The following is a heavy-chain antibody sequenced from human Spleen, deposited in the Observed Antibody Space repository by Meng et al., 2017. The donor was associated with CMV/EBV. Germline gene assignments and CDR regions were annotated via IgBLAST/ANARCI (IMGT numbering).Heavy chain of an antibody. CDR1: GFTFSDSA. D-gene: IGHD6-13*01. Sequence: SGFTFSDSAIHWVRQASGKGLEWVGRIRSKVNNYATVYGASVKGRFTMSRDDSKNTAYLQMNSLKTEDTAVYYCSRQDDISSPFDYWGQGTLVTVSS. CDR3: SRQDDISSPFDY. CDR2: IRSKVNNYAT. V-gene: IGHV3-73*01. J-gene: IGHJ4*02.